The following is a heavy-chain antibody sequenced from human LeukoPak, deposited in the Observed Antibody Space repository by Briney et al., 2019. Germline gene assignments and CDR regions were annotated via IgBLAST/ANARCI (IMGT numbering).Heavy chain of an antibody. CDR2: IAYDGNVQ. V-gene: IGHV3-30*18. CDR3: AKDRPGIAVADY. D-gene: IGHD6-19*01. Sequence: GGSLRLSCAASGLTFSSYGMHWVRQAPGKGLEWVAFIAYDGNVQYYAESVKGRFTISRDNSKNTLSLQMNSLRTEDTAVYYCAKDRPGIAVADYWGQGTLVTVSS. J-gene: IGHJ4*02. CDR1: GLTFSSYG.